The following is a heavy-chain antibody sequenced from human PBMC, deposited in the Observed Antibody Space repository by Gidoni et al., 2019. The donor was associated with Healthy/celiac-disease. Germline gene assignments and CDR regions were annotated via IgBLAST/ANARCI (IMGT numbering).Heavy chain of an antibody. Sequence: QVQLVESGGGVVQPGRSLRLSCAASGFTFSSYGMHWVRQAPGKGLEWVAVILYDGSNKYYADSVKGRFTISRDNSKNTLYLQMNSLRAEDTAVYYCARATYNWNDVSGYWGQGTLVTVSS. CDR3: ARATYNWNDVSGY. V-gene: IGHV3-33*01. J-gene: IGHJ4*02. CDR1: GFTFSSYG. D-gene: IGHD1-20*01. CDR2: ILYDGSNK.